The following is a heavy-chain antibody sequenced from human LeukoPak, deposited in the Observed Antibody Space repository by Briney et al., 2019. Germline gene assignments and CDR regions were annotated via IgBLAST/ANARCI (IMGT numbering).Heavy chain of an antibody. CDR3: ARGAGYCGGDCYLMNWFDP. CDR2: IIPIFGTA. D-gene: IGHD2-21*02. J-gene: IGHJ5*02. V-gene: IGHV1-69*05. CDR1: GGTFSSYA. Sequence: SVKVSCKASGGTFSSYAISWVRQAPGQGLEWMGGIIPIFGTANYAQKFQGRVTITTDESTSTAYMELRSLRSEDTAVYYCARGAGYCGGDCYLMNWFDPWGQGTLVTVSS.